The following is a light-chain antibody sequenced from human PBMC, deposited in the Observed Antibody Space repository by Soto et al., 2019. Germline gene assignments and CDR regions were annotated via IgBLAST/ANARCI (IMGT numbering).Light chain of an antibody. CDR1: QSVNIY. CDR2: DAS. V-gene: IGKV3-11*01. CDR3: QQRSNWRVT. J-gene: IGKJ4*01. Sequence: SVFRPVSTPLSFSPRENATLSCRASQSVNIYLAWYQQKPGQAPRLLIYDASNRATGIPARFSGSGSGTDFTLTISSLEPEDIAVYYCQQRSNWRVTFGGGTKVDIK.